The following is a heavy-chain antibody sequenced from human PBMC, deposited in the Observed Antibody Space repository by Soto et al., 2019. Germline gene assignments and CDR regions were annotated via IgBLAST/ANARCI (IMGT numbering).Heavy chain of an antibody. CDR1: GFTFDAYA. D-gene: IGHD3-10*01. CDR2: IGSSGGNT. J-gene: IGHJ6*01. Sequence: GGSLRLSCSASGFTFDAYAMSWVRQAPGKGLEWVSSIGSSGGNTYYAAAVRGRFTISRDNARNTVDLQINTLRAEDTAVYYCAIDWFGELTEGLDFWGQGTTDTVSS. CDR3: AIDWFGELTEGLDF. V-gene: IGHV3-23*01.